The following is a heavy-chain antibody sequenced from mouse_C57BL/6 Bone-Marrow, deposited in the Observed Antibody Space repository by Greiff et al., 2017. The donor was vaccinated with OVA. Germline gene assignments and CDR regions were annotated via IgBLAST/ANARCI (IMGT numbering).Heavy chain of an antibody. CDR3: ASGTRGVGVDY. J-gene: IGHJ2*01. CDR1: GFTFSDYG. Sequence: EVQLMESGGGLVKPGGSLKLSCAASGFTFSDYGMHWVRQAPEKGLEWVAYISSGSSTIYSADTVKGRFTISIDNAKNTLFLQMTSLRPEDTAMYYCASGTRGVGVDYWGQGTTLTVSS. V-gene: IGHV5-17*01. D-gene: IGHD3-3*01. CDR2: ISSGSSTI.